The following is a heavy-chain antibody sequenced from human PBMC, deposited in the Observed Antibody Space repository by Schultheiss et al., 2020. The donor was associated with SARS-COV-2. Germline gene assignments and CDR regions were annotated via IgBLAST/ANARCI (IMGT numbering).Heavy chain of an antibody. V-gene: IGHV4-34*01. CDR2: INHSGST. CDR1: GGSFSGYY. J-gene: IGHJ5*02. CDR3: ARGVSVTTGPGWFDP. D-gene: IGHD4-17*01. Sequence: SQTLSLTCAVYGGSFSGYYWSWIRQFPGKGLEWIGEINHSGSTNYNPSLKSRVTISVDTSKNQFSLKLSSVTAADTAVYYCARGVSVTTGPGWFDPWGQGTLVTVSS.